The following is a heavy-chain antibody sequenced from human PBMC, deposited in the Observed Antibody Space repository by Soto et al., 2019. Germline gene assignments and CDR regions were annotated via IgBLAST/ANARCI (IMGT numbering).Heavy chain of an antibody. CDR3: ARPKWPHYYYYGMDV. CDR2: ISSSSSYI. J-gene: IGHJ6*02. V-gene: IGHV3-21*01. D-gene: IGHD5-12*01. Sequence: GGSLRLSCAASGFTFSSYSMNWVRQAPGKGLEWVSSISSSSSYIYYADSVKGRFTISRDNAKNSLYLQMNSLRAEDTAVYYCARPKWPHYYYYGMDVWGQGTTVTVSS. CDR1: GFTFSSYS.